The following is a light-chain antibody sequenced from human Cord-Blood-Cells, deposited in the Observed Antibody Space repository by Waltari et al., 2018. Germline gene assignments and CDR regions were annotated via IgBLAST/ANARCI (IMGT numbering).Light chain of an antibody. CDR1: SRDVGGYNY. Sequence: QSALSQPASVSGSPGQSITTSCTGTSRDVGGYNYVSWYQQHPGKAPKLMIYDVSKRPSGVSNRFSDSKSGNTASLTISGLQAEDEADYYCSSYTSSSTPVVFGGGTKLTVL. V-gene: IGLV2-14*01. CDR3: SSYTSSSTPVV. J-gene: IGLJ2*01. CDR2: DVS.